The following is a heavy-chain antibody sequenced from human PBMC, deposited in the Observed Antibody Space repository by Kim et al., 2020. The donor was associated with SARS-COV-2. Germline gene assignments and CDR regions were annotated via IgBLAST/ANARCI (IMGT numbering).Heavy chain of an antibody. CDR2: ISSSSSYT. D-gene: IGHD3-22*01. Sequence: GGSLRLSCAASGFTFSDYYMSWIRQAPGKGLEWVSYISSSSSYTNYADSVKGRFTISRDNAKNSLYLQMNSLRAEDTAVYYCARASSGYYRTYFDYWGQGTLVAVSS. CDR1: GFTFSDYY. V-gene: IGHV3-11*06. CDR3: ARASSGYYRTYFDY. J-gene: IGHJ4*02.